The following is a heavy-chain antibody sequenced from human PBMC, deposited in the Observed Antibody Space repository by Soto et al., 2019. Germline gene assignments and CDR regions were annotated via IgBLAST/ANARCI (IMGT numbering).Heavy chain of an antibody. J-gene: IGHJ4*02. V-gene: IGHV3-23*01. CDR2: FTSGGSK. D-gene: IGHD6-19*01. CDR1: GFIFSNYA. CDR3: ARTDKYNSQSSGWANRFDY. Sequence: EVQLLESGGDLVQPGGSLRLSCAASGFIFSNYAMTWVRQAPGKGPEWVSTFTSGGSKYYRDTVKGRFTISRDNSKNTPYLQRNSLRAEDTAVYYCARTDKYNSQSSGWANRFDYWGQGTLVTVSS.